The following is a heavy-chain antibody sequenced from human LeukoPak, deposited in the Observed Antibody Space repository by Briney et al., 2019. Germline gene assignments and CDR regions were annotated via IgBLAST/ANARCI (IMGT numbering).Heavy chain of an antibody. CDR2: ISSSGDIK. CDR1: GSTFSDYY. J-gene: IGHJ4*02. D-gene: IGHD6-19*01. V-gene: IGHV3-11*01. CDR3: AREIVAGAFDY. Sequence: GGSLRPSCAASGSTFSDYYMSWIRQAPGEGLEWVSDISSSGDIKSYADSVKGRFTISRDNAKTSLHLQMNSLRAEDTAVYYCAREIVAGAFDYWGQGTLVTVSS.